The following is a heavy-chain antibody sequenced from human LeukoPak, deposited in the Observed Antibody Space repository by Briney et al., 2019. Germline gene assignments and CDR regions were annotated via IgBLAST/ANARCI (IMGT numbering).Heavy chain of an antibody. CDR1: GFTFSSYG. CDR3: ARDVADISVAVAAAGTLDY. J-gene: IGHJ4*02. V-gene: IGHV3-33*01. D-gene: IGHD6-13*01. Sequence: PGRSPRLSCAASGFTFSSYGMHWVRQAPGKGLEWVAVIWYDGSNKYYADSVKGRFTISRDNSKNTLYLQMNSLRAEDTAVYYCARDVADISVAVAAAGTLDYWGQGTLVTVSS. CDR2: IWYDGSNK.